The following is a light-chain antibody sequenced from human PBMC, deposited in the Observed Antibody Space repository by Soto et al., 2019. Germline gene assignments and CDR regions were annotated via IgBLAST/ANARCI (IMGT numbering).Light chain of an antibody. V-gene: IGKV2-30*01. CDR1: QSLVYRDGNAY. Sequence: DAVLTQSPLSLRVTLGQPATISCRSSQSLVYRDGNAYLDWWQQRRGQSPRRLIYKVSHRASGVPDRFSGSGSGTDFTLEISRVEAEDVGVYYCMQGTHWPWTFGQGTKVDIK. CDR3: MQGTHWPWT. CDR2: KVS. J-gene: IGKJ1*01.